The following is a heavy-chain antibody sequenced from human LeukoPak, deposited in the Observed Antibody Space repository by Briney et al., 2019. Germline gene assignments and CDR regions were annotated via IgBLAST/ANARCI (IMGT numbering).Heavy chain of an antibody. CDR1: GFTFSRYW. CDR2: INQDGSEK. Sequence: PGGSLRLSCAASGFTFSRYWMSWVRQAPGKGLEWVANINQDGSEKYYVDSVKGRFTISRDNAKHSLDLQMNSLRAEDTAVYYCARDMKLELPASSGCYYVMDVWGQGTTVTVSS. J-gene: IGHJ6*02. CDR3: ARDMKLELPASSGCYYVMDV. V-gene: IGHV3-7*01. D-gene: IGHD1-7*01.